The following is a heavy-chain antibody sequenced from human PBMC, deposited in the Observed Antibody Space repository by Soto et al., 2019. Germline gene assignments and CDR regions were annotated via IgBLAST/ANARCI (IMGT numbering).Heavy chain of an antibody. CDR1: GFSFISFE. D-gene: IGHD1-26*01. J-gene: IGHJ6*02. Sequence: WGSLRLSCVASGFSFISFEFNFFRQSPFKWLEWISKISSSGNTVYHTDSVKGRFTISRDNGKNSLYLQMNSLRVDDTAIYYCARLQWESLGRAGLDVWGQGTTVTVSS. CDR3: ARLQWESLGRAGLDV. V-gene: IGHV3-48*03. CDR2: ISSSGNTV.